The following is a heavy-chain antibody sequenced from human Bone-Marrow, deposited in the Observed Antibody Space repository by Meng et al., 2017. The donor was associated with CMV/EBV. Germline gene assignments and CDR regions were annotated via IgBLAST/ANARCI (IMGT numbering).Heavy chain of an antibody. CDR1: GFIFSDNH. V-gene: IGHV3-72*01. CDR2: IRNNGDT. CDR3: VRGIAD. J-gene: IGHJ4*02. Sequence: EVQLVESGGGLVQPGGSLRLSCAASGFIFSDNHMDWVRQAPGKGLEWIGRIRNNGDTRYAASVQGRFTVSRDDSKSLLYLQLNSLKTEDTAVYYCVRGIADWGQGTLVTVSS.